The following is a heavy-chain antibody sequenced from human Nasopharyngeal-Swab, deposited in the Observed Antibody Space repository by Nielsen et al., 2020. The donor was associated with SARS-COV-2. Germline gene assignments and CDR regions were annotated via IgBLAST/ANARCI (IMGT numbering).Heavy chain of an antibody. CDR3: ATTGMVVAATWYFDY. V-gene: IGHV3-23*01. CDR2: ISGSGGST. Sequence: GESLKISCAASGFTFSSYSMSWVRQAPGKGLEWVSAISGSGGSTYYADSVKGRFTISRDNSKNTLYLQMNSLRAEDTAVYYCATTGMVVAATWYFDYWGQGTLVTASS. D-gene: IGHD2-15*01. CDR1: GFTFSSYS. J-gene: IGHJ4*02.